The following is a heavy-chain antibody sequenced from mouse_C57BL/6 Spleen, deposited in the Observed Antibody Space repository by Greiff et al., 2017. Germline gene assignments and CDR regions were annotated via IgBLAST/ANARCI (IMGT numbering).Heavy chain of an antibody. D-gene: IGHD1-1*01. CDR1: GYTFTSYW. CDR2: IDPSDSYT. J-gene: IGHJ1*03. V-gene: IGHV1-69*01. CDR3: ARRGTYYGSWYFDV. Sequence: QVQLQQPGAELVMPGASVKLSCKASGYTFTSYWMHWVKQRPGQGLEWIGEIDPSDSYTNYNQKFKGKSTLTVDKSPSTAYMQLSSLTSEDSAVYYCARRGTYYGSWYFDVWGTGTTVTVSS.